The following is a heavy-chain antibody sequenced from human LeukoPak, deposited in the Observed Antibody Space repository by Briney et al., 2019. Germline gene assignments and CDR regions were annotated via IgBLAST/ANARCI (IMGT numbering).Heavy chain of an antibody. V-gene: IGHV4-59*01. Sequence: SETLSLTCTVSGDSISTYHWNWVRKPPGKGLEWISYMQSTGNSNYNPSLKNRVNIFVDMSKNHFVLHLRSVTAADTAVYYCARDKRHSYGRYFDPWGQGMLVTVSS. CDR2: MQSTGNS. J-gene: IGHJ4*02. CDR3: ARDKRHSYGRYFDP. D-gene: IGHD5-18*01. CDR1: GDSISTYH.